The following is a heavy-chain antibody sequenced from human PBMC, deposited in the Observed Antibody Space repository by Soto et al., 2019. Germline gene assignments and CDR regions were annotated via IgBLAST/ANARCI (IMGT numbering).Heavy chain of an antibody. CDR1: GFSLSTSGMC. Sequence: GSGPTLVNPTQTLTLTCTFSGFSLSTSGMCVSWIRQPPGKALEWLALIDWDDDKYYSTSLKTRLTISKDTSKNQVVLTMTNMDPVDTATYYCARSYQLLWNYYYGMDVWGQGTTVTVSS. CDR2: IDWDDDK. CDR3: ARSYQLLWNYYYGMDV. D-gene: IGHD2-2*01. V-gene: IGHV2-70*01. J-gene: IGHJ6*02.